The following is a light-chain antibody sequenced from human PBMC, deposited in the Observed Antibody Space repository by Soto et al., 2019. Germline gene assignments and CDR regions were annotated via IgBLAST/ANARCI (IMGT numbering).Light chain of an antibody. CDR3: QQYGSSPS. V-gene: IGKV3-20*01. CDR1: QSVRSGY. Sequence: EIVLTQSPATLSLSPGERATLSCRASQSVRSGYFAWYQQKSGQAPRLLIVAASDRATDIPDRFSGGGSGTDFTLTISRLDPEDFAVYYCQQYGSSPSFGQGTKVEIK. CDR2: AAS. J-gene: IGKJ1*01.